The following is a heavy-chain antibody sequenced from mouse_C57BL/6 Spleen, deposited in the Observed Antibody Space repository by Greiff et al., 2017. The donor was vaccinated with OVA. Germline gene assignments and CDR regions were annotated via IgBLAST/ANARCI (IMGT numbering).Heavy chain of an antibody. CDR2: IDPNSGGT. D-gene: IGHD1-1*01. Sequence: VKLQQPGAELVKPGASVKLSCKASGYTFTSYWMHWVKQRPGRGLEWIGRIDPNSGGTKYNEKFKSKATLTVDKPSSAAYMQLSSLTSEDSAVYYCARGELLRYGDFDYWGQGTTLTVSS. CDR1: GYTFTSYW. CDR3: ARGELLRYGDFDY. J-gene: IGHJ2*01. V-gene: IGHV1-72*01.